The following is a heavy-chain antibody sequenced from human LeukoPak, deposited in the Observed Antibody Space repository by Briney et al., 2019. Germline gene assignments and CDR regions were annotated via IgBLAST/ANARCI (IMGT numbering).Heavy chain of an antibody. CDR3: ARQGSGNYLSPVNY. CDR1: GGSISSSSYY. V-gene: IGHV4-39*01. Sequence: PPETLSLTCTVSGGSISSSSYYWGWIRQPPGKGLEWIGTIYYSGSTYYNPSLKSRVTISVDTSKNQFSPKLSSVTAADTAVYYCARQGSGNYLSPVNYWGQGSLVADSS. D-gene: IGHD1-26*01. CDR2: IYYSGST. J-gene: IGHJ4*02.